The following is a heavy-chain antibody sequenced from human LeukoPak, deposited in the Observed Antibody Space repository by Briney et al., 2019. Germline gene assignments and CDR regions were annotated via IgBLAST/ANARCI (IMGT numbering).Heavy chain of an antibody. D-gene: IGHD2-2*02. Sequence: PSETLSLTCAVYGGSFSGYYWSWIRQPPGKGLEWIGEINHSGSTNYNPSLKSRVTISVDTSKNQFSLKLSSVTAADTAVYYCARGRTLKRYCSSTSCYNYFDYWGQGTLSPSPQ. CDR2: INHSGST. CDR1: GGSFSGYY. J-gene: IGHJ4*02. V-gene: IGHV4-34*01. CDR3: ARGRTLKRYCSSTSCYNYFDY.